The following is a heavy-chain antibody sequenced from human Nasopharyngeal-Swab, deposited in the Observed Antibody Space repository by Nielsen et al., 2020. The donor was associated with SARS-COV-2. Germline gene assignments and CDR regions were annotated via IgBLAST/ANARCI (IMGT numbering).Heavy chain of an antibody. J-gene: IGHJ4*02. CDR2: ISSSSSYI. V-gene: IGHV3-21*01. CDR3: ANAQTD. D-gene: IGHD2-2*01. Sequence: GESLKISCAASGFTVSSSYMNWVRQAPGKGLEWVSSISSSSSYIYYADSVKGRFTISRDNAKNSLYLQMNSLRAEDTAVYYCANAQTDWGQGTLVTVSS. CDR1: GFTVSSSY.